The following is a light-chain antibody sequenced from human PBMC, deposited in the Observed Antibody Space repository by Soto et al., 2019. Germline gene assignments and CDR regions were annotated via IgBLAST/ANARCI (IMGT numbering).Light chain of an antibody. V-gene: IGKV3-20*01. J-gene: IGKJ1*01. CDR1: QSVSSSY. CDR3: QRYGSSPPWT. CDR2: GAS. Sequence: EFVLTQSPGTLSLSPGERATLSCMASQSVSSSYLAWYQQKPGQAPRLLIYGASSRATGIPDRFSGSGSGTDFTLTISKLEPEDLAVYYCQRYGSSPPWTFGQGTKVEIK.